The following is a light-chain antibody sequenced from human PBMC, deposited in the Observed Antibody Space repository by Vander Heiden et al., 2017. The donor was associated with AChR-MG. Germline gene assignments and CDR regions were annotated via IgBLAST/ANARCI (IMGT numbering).Light chain of an antibody. CDR3: AAWDDSLSGFV. CDR2: KNN. J-gene: IGLJ1*01. CDR1: SSNIGSNY. Sequence: QSVLTQPPSASETPGQRVTISCSGSSSNIGSNYVYWYQQLPGTAPKLLMHKNNQRTSGVPDRISGSKSGTSASLAISGLRSEDEADYYCAAWDDSLSGFVFGTGTRVTAL. V-gene: IGLV1-47*01.